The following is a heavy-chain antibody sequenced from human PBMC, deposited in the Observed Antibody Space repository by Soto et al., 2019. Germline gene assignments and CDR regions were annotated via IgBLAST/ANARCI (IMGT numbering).Heavy chain of an antibody. J-gene: IGHJ4*02. CDR2: ISGTAAST. D-gene: IGHD1-1*01. Sequence: PGGSLRLSCAASGFTFSSYAITLERQAPGKGLECVSGISGTAASTYYADSVKGRFTISRDNSKNTVYLQINSLRAEDTAVYYCAKDLRSTVTGYWGRGTLVTV. V-gene: IGHV3-23*01. CDR3: AKDLRSTVTGY. CDR1: GFTFSSYA.